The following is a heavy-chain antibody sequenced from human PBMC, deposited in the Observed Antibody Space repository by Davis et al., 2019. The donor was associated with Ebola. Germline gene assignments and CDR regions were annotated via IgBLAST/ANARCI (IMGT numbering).Heavy chain of an antibody. CDR1: GFTFSSYA. CDR3: ARWLWGLGFDY. CDR2: ISGSGGST. V-gene: IGHV3-23*01. Sequence: GESLKISCAASGFTFSSYAMSWVRQAPGKGLEWVSAISGSGGSTYYADSVKGRFTISRDNSKNTLYLQMNSLRAEDTAVYYCARWLWGLGFDYWGQGTLVTVSS. J-gene: IGHJ4*02. D-gene: IGHD5-12*01.